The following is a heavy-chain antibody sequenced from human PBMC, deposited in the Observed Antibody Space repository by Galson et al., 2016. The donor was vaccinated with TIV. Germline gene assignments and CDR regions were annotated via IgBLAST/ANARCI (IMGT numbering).Heavy chain of an antibody. CDR2: ISYDGSYK. J-gene: IGHJ4*02. CDR3: AKDPRLYGDYLLAYFDF. CDR1: EFTFSSYA. Sequence: SLRLSCAASEFTFSSYAMHWVRQTPGKGLEWVAVISYDGSYKYYADSVKGRFTISRDNTKNTVSLQMNSLRPKDTGVYYCAKDPRLYGDYLLAYFDFWGQGDLVTVST. V-gene: IGHV3-30*18. D-gene: IGHD4-17*01.